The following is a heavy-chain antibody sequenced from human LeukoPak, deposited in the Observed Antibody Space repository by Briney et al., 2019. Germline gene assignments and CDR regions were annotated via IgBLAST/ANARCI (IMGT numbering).Heavy chain of an antibody. CDR2: INSDGSSA. Sequence: GGSLRLSCAASGFTFSSYWMHWVRQAPGKGLVWVSRINSDGSSASYADSVKGRFTISRDNAKNSLYLQMNSLRAEDTAVYYCARAWRYSSGWYGNWGQGTLVTVSS. D-gene: IGHD6-19*01. V-gene: IGHV3-74*01. J-gene: IGHJ4*02. CDR1: GFTFSSYW. CDR3: ARAWRYSSGWYGN.